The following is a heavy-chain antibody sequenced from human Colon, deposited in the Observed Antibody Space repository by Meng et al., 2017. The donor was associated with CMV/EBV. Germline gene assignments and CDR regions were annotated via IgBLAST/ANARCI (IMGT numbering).Heavy chain of an antibody. D-gene: IGHD5-18*01. CDR2: ISYSGRT. J-gene: IGHJ6*02. Sequence: SETLSLTCTVSEGSITTYYWSWIRQPPGKGLEWIGYISYSGRTNYNPSLKSRVTLSIDTSKNQFSLKVSSVTAADTAVYYCARARGYSYGLTYYYYGMDVWGQGTTVTVSS. V-gene: IGHV4-59*01. CDR3: ARARGYSYGLTYYYYGMDV. CDR1: EGSITTYY.